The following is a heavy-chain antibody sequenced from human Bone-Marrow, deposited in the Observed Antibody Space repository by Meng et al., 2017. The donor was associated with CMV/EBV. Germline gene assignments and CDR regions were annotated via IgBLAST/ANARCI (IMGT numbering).Heavy chain of an antibody. D-gene: IGHD2-2*01. Sequence: GESLKISCAASGFTFSSYAMHWVRQAPGKGLEWVAIISYDGSNKYYADSVKGRFTISRDKSKNTLYLQMNSLRAEDTAVYYCARYEGSSTSSTPYYFDYWGQGTLVTVSS. CDR1: GFTFSSYA. CDR3: ARYEGSSTSSTPYYFDY. J-gene: IGHJ4*02. CDR2: ISYDGSNK. V-gene: IGHV3-30-3*01.